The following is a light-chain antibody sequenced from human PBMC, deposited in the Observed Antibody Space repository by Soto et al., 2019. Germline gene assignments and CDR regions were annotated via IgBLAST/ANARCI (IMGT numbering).Light chain of an antibody. CDR2: WAY. J-gene: IGKJ1*01. V-gene: IGKV4-1*01. CDR1: QSVLYSSNNKNC. Sequence: DIVMTQSPDSLAVSLGERATINCESSQSVLYSSNNKNCLAWYQQKPGQPPELLIYWAYIRESGVPDRFSGGGSGTDFTLTISGLQAEDVAVYYCQQYCVRPWTFGQGTKVDIK. CDR3: QQYCVRPWT.